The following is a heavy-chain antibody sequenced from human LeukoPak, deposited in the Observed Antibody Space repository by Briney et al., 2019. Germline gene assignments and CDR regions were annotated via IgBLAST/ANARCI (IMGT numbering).Heavy chain of an antibody. V-gene: IGHV3-7*03. CDR1: GFTFSNYW. J-gene: IGHJ1*01. CDR2: INEDGSEK. Sequence: GGSLRLSCGASGFTFSNYWMNWVRQAPGKGLEWVANINEDGSEKYYVDSVKGRFTISRDNAKNSMYLQMNSLRAEDTAVYYCAKFTLSVTEYFQHWGQGTLVTVSS. D-gene: IGHD2/OR15-2a*01. CDR3: AKFTLSVTEYFQH.